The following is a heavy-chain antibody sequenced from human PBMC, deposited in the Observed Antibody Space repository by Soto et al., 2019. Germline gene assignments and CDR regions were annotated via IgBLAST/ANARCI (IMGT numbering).Heavy chain of an antibody. Sequence: SETLSLTCTVSGGSISSGCYYWSWIRQHPGKGLEWIGYIYYSGSTYYNPSLKSRVTISVDTSKNQFSLKLSSVTAADTAVYYCARGGRDIVLMVYASPWFDPWGQGTLVTVSS. J-gene: IGHJ5*02. V-gene: IGHV4-31*03. CDR1: GGSISSGCYY. D-gene: IGHD2-8*01. CDR3: ARGGRDIVLMVYASPWFDP. CDR2: IYYSGST.